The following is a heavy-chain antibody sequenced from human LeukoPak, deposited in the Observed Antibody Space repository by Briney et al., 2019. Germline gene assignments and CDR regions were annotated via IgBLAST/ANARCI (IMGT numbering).Heavy chain of an antibody. Sequence: SETLSLTCTVSGYSISSGYYWGWIRQPPGKGLEWIGYIYYSGSTNYNPSLKSRVTISVDTSKNQFSLKLSSVTAADTAVYYCARAADEYGSGWYSSNWYFDLWGRGTLVTVSS. CDR3: ARAADEYGSGWYSSNWYFDL. CDR2: IYYSGST. J-gene: IGHJ2*01. V-gene: IGHV4-61*01. D-gene: IGHD6-19*01. CDR1: GYSISSGYY.